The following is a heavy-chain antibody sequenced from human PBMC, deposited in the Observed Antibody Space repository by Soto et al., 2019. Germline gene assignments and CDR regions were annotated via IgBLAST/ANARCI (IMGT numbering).Heavy chain of an antibody. CDR1: GFTFSSYS. J-gene: IGHJ4*02. CDR2: ISSSSTYM. V-gene: IGHV3-21*01. D-gene: IGHD2-15*01. Sequence: GGSLRLSCAASGFTFSSYSMNWVRQAPGKGLEWVSSISSSSTYMYYADSVKGRFTISRDNAENSLYLQMNSLRAEDTAVYYCAREYCSGGSCRPPGYWGQGTLVTVSS. CDR3: AREYCSGGSCRPPGY.